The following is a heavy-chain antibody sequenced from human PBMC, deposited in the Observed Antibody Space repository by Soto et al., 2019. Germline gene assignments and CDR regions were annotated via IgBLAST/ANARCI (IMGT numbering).Heavy chain of an antibody. CDR3: ARGSSGLSRRGAFDI. CDR1: GGTFSSYA. J-gene: IGHJ3*02. V-gene: IGHV1-69*12. D-gene: IGHD3-22*01. CDR2: IIPIFGTA. Sequence: QVQLVQSGAEVKKPGSSVKVSCKASGGTFSSYAISWVRQAPGQGLEWMGGIIPIFGTANYAQEFQGRVTVAGDESRSTANMEVSSLRSGDTAVYYWARGSSGLSRRGAFDIWGQGAMVTVSS.